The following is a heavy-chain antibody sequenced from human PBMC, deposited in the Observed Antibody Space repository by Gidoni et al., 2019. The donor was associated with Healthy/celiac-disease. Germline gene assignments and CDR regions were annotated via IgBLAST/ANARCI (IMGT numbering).Heavy chain of an antibody. V-gene: IGHV3-9*01. CDR3: AKDDGDSSGYYSSYFDY. J-gene: IGHJ4*02. D-gene: IGHD3-22*01. Sequence: EVQLVESGGGLVQPGRSLRPSCAASGFTFDDYAMHWVRHAPGKGLEWVSGISGNSGSIGYADSVKGRFTISRDNAKNSLYLQMNSLRAEDTALYYCAKDDGDSSGYYSSYFDYWGQGTLVTVSS. CDR1: GFTFDDYA. CDR2: ISGNSGSI.